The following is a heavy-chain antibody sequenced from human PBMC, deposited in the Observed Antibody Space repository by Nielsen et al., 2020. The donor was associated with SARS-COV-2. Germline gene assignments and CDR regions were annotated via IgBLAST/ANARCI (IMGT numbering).Heavy chain of an antibody. CDR2: INPYSGDT. CDR1: GYRFTNYY. V-gene: IGHV1-2*05. CDR3: ARDPAGPRHFYYGMDV. J-gene: IGHJ6*02. Sequence: ASVKVSCKASGYRFTNYYVNWVRQAPGQGTEWMGRINPYSGDTDYAQNFQGRVTMTRDTSIGTVYMELSGLRSDDTGVFFCARDPAGPRHFYYGMDVWGQGTTVTVSS. D-gene: IGHD3-3*02.